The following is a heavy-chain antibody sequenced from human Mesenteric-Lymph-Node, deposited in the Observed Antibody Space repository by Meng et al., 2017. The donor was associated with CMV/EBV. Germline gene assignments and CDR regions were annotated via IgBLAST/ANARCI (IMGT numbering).Heavy chain of an antibody. V-gene: IGHV4-61*08. CDR1: GDSVNSNGYY. CDR2: VYYSGTT. J-gene: IGHJ5*02. D-gene: IGHD3-10*01. CDR3: ARDRSGGYNWFDP. Sequence: SETLSLTCTVSGDSVNSNGYYYTWIRQPPGKGLEWIGYVYYSGTTNYNPSLRSRVTISADTSKNQFSLELSSVTAADTAVYYCARDRSGGYNWFDPWGPGTLVTVSS.